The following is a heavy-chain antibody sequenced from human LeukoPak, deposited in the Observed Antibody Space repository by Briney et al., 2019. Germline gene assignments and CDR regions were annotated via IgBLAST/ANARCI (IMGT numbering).Heavy chain of an antibody. CDR2: IYRGGST. J-gene: IGHJ4*02. CDR3: ARAILTGYSGFDY. D-gene: IGHD3-9*01. V-gene: IGHV3-53*01. CDR1: GFTVSSNY. Sequence: GGSLRLSCAASGFTVSSNYMSWVRQAPGKGLEWVSVIYRGGSTYYADSVKGRFTISRDNSKNTLYLQMNSLRAEDTAVYYCARAILTGYSGFDYWGQGTLVTVSS.